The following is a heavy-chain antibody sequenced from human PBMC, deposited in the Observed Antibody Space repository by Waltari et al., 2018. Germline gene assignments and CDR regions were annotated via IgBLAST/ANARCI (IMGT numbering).Heavy chain of an antibody. V-gene: IGHV4-59*12. Sequence: QVQLQESGPGLVKPSETLSLTCAVSGGSISGYYCNWIRQPPGKGLEWIGYIGGSSGSTEYNPSLKSRVTISRDMSKNQFSLKLSSVTAADTAVYYCARGDSLGVWGRGVLVTVSS. CDR3: ARGDSLGV. CDR2: IGGSSGST. J-gene: IGHJ4*02. CDR1: GGSISGYY. D-gene: IGHD2-21*02.